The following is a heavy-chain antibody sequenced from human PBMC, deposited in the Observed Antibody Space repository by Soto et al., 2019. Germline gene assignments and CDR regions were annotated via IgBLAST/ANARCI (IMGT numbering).Heavy chain of an antibody. CDR1: GFSLSTSGVG. CDR2: IYWDVDK. CDR3: AHRPSFCSGGSCYSGFDY. V-gene: IGHV2-5*02. J-gene: IGHJ4*02. D-gene: IGHD2-15*01. Sequence: QITLKESGPTLVKPTQTLTLTCTFSGFSLSTSGVGVGWIRQPPGKALEWLALIYWDVDKRYSPSLKSRLTIPKDTSKNQVVLTITNMDPVDTATYYCAHRPSFCSGGSCYSGFDYWGQGTLVTVSS.